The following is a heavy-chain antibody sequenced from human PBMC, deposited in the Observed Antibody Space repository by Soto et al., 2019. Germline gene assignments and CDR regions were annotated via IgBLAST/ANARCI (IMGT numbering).Heavy chain of an antibody. V-gene: IGHV1-69*13. CDR3: ARDSSGWNEKRFDY. D-gene: IGHD6-19*01. CDR1: GYTFTSYG. Sequence: QVQLVQSGAEVKKPGASVKVSCKASGYTFTSYGISWVRQAPGQGLEWMGWIIPIFGTANYAQKFQGRVTITADESTSTAYMELSSLRSEDTAVYYCARDSSGWNEKRFDYWGQGTLVTVSS. J-gene: IGHJ4*02. CDR2: IIPIFGTA.